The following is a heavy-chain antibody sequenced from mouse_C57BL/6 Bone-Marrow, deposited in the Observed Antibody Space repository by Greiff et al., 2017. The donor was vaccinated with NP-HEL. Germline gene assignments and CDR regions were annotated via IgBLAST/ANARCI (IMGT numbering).Heavy chain of an antibody. V-gene: IGHV1-81*01. CDR2: LYPRSGNT. D-gene: IGHD1-1*02. Sequence: QVQLKQSGAELARPGASVTLSCKASGYTFTSYGISWVKQRPGQGLEWIGELYPRSGNTYYNEKFQGKATLTADKSSSTAYMELRSLTSEESAVYFCARSHYDAMDYWGQGTSVTVSS. CDR1: GYTFTSYG. CDR3: ARSHYDAMDY. J-gene: IGHJ4*01.